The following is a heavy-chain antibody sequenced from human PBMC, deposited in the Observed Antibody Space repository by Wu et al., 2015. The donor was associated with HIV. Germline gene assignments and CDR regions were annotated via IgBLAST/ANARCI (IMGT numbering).Heavy chain of an antibody. D-gene: IGHD5-12*01. Sequence: QVQLVQSGAEVKKPGASVKVPCKSLIIHLVVMASIGCDRPLDNDLSGWGGINAYHRDTNYAQKFQGRVIVTTDPLTTTAYMELRSLTSDDTAIYYCARKTSTGYGPWGQGTLVTVSS. CDR1: IIHLVVMA. CDR3: ARKTSTGYGP. CDR2: INAYHRDT. J-gene: IGHJ5*02. V-gene: IGHV1-18*01.